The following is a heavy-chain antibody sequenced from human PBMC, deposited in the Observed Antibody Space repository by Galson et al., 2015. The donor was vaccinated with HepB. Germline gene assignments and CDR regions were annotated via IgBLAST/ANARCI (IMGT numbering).Heavy chain of an antibody. CDR2: IKQDGSEK. J-gene: IGHJ5*02. CDR1: GFTLSRHW. D-gene: IGHD2-2*01. Sequence: SLRLSCAASGFTLSRHWMSWVRQAPGKGLEWVATIKQDGSEKYYVDSVKGRFAISRDNAKNSLYLQMNSLRAEDTAVYYCARDGTPFGTNSRNWFDPCGQGTLVFVSS. V-gene: IGHV3-7*03. CDR3: ARDGTPFGTNSRNWFDP.